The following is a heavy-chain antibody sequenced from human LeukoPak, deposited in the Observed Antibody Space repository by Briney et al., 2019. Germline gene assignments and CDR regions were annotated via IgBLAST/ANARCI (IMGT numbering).Heavy chain of an antibody. CDR3: ARPGGGTYGY. CDR1: GFSFSTHK. J-gene: IGHJ4*02. Sequence: GGSLRLSCAASGFSFSTHKKNWVRQAPGKGLEWVANIKQDGSEKYYVDSVKGRFTISRDNAENTLSLQMNSLRAEDTAVYYCARPGGGTYGYWGQGTLVTVSS. V-gene: IGHV3-7*01. CDR2: IKQDGSEK. D-gene: IGHD1-26*01.